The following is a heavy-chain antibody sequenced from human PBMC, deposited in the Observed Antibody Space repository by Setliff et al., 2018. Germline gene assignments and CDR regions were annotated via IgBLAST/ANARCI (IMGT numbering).Heavy chain of an antibody. CDR2: IQTSGTT. D-gene: IGHD2-8*01. V-gene: IGHV4-61*09. J-gene: IGHJ6*03. Sequence: SETLSLTCTVSGGSISSGNYYWSWIRQPAGKGLEWIGHIQTSGTTNYNPSLKSRVTISVDTSKNQFSLKLSAVTAADTAVFFCAREDGPNYYYYYMDIWGKGTTVTVSS. CDR3: AREDGPNYYYYYMDI. CDR1: GGSISSGNYY.